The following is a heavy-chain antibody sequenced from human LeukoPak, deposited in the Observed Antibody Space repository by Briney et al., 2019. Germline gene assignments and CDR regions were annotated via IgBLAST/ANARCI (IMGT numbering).Heavy chain of an antibody. V-gene: IGHV3-66*02. Sequence: GGSLRLSCAASGFIVNSYAMSWVRQAPGKGLAWVSLVYSDGVTQYADSVKGRFTISRDNSKNTLYLQMNSLRDEDTAVYFCARDRAEGKTWVEFDPWGQGTLVTVSS. J-gene: IGHJ5*02. CDR2: VYSDGVT. CDR1: GFIVNSYA. CDR3: ARDRAEGKTWVEFDP.